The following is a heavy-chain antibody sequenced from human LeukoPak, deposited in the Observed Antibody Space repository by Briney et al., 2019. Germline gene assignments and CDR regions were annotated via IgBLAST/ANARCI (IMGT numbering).Heavy chain of an antibody. CDR3: AREYYYDSSGYLYYYGVDV. D-gene: IGHD3-22*01. CDR2: MNPNSGNT. J-gene: IGHJ6*02. CDR1: GYTFTSYD. Sequence: GASVKVSCKASGYTFTSYDINWVRQATGQGLEWMGWMNPNSGNTGYAQKFQGRVTMTRNTSISTAYMELSSLRSEDTAVYYCAREYYYDSSGYLYYYGVDVWGQGTTVTVSS. V-gene: IGHV1-8*01.